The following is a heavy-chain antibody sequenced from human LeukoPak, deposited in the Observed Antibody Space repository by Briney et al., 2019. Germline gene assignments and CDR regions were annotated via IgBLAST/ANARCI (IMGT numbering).Heavy chain of an antibody. J-gene: IGHJ4*02. Sequence: AGGSLRLSCAASGFTFSNYAMSWVRQAPGKGLEWVSAISDSGRDTYYADSVKGRFTISRDNSKNTLYLQINSLRAEDAAVYYCAKRVPYSSSSVYFDYWGQGTLVTVSS. V-gene: IGHV3-23*01. CDR1: GFTFSNYA. D-gene: IGHD6-6*01. CDR3: AKRVPYSSSSVYFDY. CDR2: ISDSGRDT.